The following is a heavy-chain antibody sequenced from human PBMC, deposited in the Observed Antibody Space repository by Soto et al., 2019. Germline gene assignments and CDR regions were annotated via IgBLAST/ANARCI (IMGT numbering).Heavy chain of an antibody. CDR1: GGSISSGGYY. D-gene: IGHD3-22*01. CDR3: ARAMDYSDSSGYYPEYFQH. V-gene: IGHV4-31*03. CDR2: IYYSGST. Sequence: QVQLQESVPGLVKPSQTLSLTCTVSGGSISSGGYYWSWIRQHPGKGLEWIGYIYYSGSTYYNPSLMPRVNISVETSKNQFSLKLSSVTAEDTAVYYCARAMDYSDSSGYYPEYFQHWGQGTLVTVSS. J-gene: IGHJ1*01.